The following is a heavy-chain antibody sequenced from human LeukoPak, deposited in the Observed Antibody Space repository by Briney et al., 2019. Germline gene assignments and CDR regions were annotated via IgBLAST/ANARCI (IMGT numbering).Heavy chain of an antibody. J-gene: IGHJ4*02. Sequence: SETLSLTCAVYGGSFSGYYWSWIRQPPGKGLEWIGEINHSGSTNYNPSLKSRVTIPVDTSKNQFSLKLSSVTAADTAVYYCARGPGGPNPFDYWGQGTLVTVSS. CDR2: INHSGST. CDR1: GGSFSGYY. V-gene: IGHV4-34*01. CDR3: ARGPGGPNPFDY. D-gene: IGHD2-15*01.